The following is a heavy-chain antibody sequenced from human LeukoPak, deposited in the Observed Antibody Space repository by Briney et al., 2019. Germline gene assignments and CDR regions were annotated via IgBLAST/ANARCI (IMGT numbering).Heavy chain of an antibody. V-gene: IGHV3-9*01. J-gene: IGHJ4*02. D-gene: IGHD3-22*01. CDR1: GFTFDDYA. CDR2: ISWNSGSI. CDR3: AKGSFYDSSGYYDY. Sequence: PGRSLRLSRAASGFTFDDYAMHWVRQAPGKGLEWVSGISWNSGSIGYADSVKGRFTISRDNAKNSLYLQMNSLRAEDTALYYCAKGSFYDSSGYYDYWGQGTLVTVSS.